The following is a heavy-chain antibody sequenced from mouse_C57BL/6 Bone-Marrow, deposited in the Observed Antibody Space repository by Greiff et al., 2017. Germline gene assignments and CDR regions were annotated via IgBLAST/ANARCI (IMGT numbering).Heavy chain of an antibody. J-gene: IGHJ2*01. V-gene: IGHV14-4*01. CDR2: IDPENGDT. Sequence: VQLQQSGAELVRPGASVKLSCTASGFNIKDDYMHWVKQRPEQGLEWIGWIDPENGDTEYASKFQGKATITADTSSNKAYLQLSSLTSEDTAVYYCTTYYYSNDYFDYWGQGTTLTVSS. CDR3: TTYYYSNDYFDY. D-gene: IGHD2-5*01. CDR1: GFNIKDDY.